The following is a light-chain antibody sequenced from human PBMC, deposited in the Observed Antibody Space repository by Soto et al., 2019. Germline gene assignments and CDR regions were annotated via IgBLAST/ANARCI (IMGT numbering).Light chain of an antibody. J-gene: IGKJ1*01. CDR2: GAS. CDR3: QQYGTSPPGT. V-gene: IGKV3-20*01. Sequence: EIVLTQSPGTLSLSPGERATLSCRASQSVTSTYLAWYQQKPGQAPRLLIYGASSRAPGIPDRFSGSGSGTDFTLSISRLEPEDFALYYCQQYGTSPPGTFGQGTKVEIK. CDR1: QSVTSTY.